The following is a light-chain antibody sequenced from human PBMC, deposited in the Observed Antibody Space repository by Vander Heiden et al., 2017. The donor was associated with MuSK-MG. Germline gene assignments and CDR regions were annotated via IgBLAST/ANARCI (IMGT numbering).Light chain of an antibody. Sequence: DIEMTQSPSSLSASVGDRVTITCRASLGIRHDLGWYQQKPGKAPKRLIYAASSLHSEVPSRFSGSGYGTDFTLTISSLQPEDFAPYYCLQHISYPPWTFGQGTKVEIK. CDR3: LQHISYPPWT. J-gene: IGKJ1*01. CDR1: LGIRHD. CDR2: AAS. V-gene: IGKV1-17*01.